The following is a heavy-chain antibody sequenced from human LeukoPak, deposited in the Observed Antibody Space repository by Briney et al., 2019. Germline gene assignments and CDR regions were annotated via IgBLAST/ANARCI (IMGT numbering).Heavy chain of an antibody. V-gene: IGHV3-30*17. D-gene: IGHD6-6*01. CDR1: GFAFRSSA. Sequence: PGGSLRLSCAASGFAFRSSAMHWVRQAPGKGLEWMAVTPPDESNKHYVESVKGRFTISRDNSKNTLYLQMDSLRAEDTAVYYCARQGSSLDYFYNYLDVWGNGTTVIVSS. J-gene: IGHJ6*03. CDR3: ARQGSSLDYFYNYLDV. CDR2: TPPDESNK.